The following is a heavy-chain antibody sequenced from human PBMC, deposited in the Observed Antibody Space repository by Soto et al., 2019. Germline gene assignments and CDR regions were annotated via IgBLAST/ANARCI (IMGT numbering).Heavy chain of an antibody. CDR3: ARDLGYYASDGYFDY. CDR1: GFTFSDYY. D-gene: IGHD3-22*01. CDR2: ISSSGSII. V-gene: IGHV3-11*01. Sequence: LRLSCAASGFTFSDYYMSWIRQAPGKGLEWVSYISSSGSIIYYADSVKGRFTISRDNAKNSLYLQLNSLRAEDTAVYYCARDLGYYASDGYFDYWGQGTLVTVSS. J-gene: IGHJ4*02.